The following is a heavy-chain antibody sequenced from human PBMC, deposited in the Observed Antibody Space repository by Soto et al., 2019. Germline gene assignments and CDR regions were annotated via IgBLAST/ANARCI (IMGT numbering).Heavy chain of an antibody. J-gene: IGHJ4*02. CDR1: GGSLSRGGYL. D-gene: IGHD5-12*01. V-gene: IGHV4-31*03. CDR3: ARAGDGYSGYDWYYFDY. Sequence: ASETLSLPCTGSGGSLSRGGYLLCRIRHDPRKGPECIGYIYYSGSPYYTPSLKSRVTISVNTSKNQFSLKLSSVTAADTAVYYCARAGDGYSGYDWYYFDYWGQGTLVTVSS. CDR2: IYYSGSP.